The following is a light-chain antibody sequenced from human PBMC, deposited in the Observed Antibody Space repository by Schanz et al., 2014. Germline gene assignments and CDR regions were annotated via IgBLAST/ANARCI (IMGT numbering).Light chain of an antibody. CDR1: SSDVGGYNY. V-gene: IGLV2-14*03. Sequence: QSVLTQPASVSGSPGQSITISCTGTSSDVGGYNYVSWYQHHPGKAPKLMINDVSYRPSGVSNRFSDSKSGNTASLTISGLQTEDEADYYCCSYAGIYTAWVFGGGTKLTVL. CDR3: CSYAGIYTAWV. CDR2: DVS. J-gene: IGLJ3*02.